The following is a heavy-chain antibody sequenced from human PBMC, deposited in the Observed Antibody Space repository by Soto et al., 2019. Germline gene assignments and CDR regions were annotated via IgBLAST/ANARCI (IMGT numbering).Heavy chain of an antibody. CDR1: GFTFSSYA. J-gene: IGHJ5*02. CDR3: AKPHLPPYSSSWYGWFDP. D-gene: IGHD6-13*01. CDR2: ISGSGGST. Sequence: GSLRLSCAASGFTFSSYAMSWVRQAPGKGLEWVSAISGSGGSTYYADSVKGRFTISRDNSKNTLYLQMNSLRAEDTAVYYCAKPHLPPYSSSWYGWFDPWGQGTLVTVSS. V-gene: IGHV3-23*01.